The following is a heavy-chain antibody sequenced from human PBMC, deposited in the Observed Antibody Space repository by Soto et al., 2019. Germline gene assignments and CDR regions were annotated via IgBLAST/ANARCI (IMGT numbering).Heavy chain of an antibody. V-gene: IGHV1-45*02. CDR2: ITPFNGNT. Sequence: QMQLVQSGAEVKKTGSSVKVSCKASGYTFTYRYLHWVRQAPGQALEWMGWITPFNGNTNYAQKFQDRVTITRDRSMSTAYMELSSLRSEDTAMYYCTAANYDYVWGSYRYTYYFDYWGQGTLVTVSS. D-gene: IGHD3-16*02. CDR1: GYTFTYRY. CDR3: TAANYDYVWGSYRYTYYFDY. J-gene: IGHJ4*02.